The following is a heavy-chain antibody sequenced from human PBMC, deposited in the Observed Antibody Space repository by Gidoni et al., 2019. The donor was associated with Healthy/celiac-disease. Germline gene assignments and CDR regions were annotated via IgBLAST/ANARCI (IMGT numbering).Heavy chain of an antibody. Sequence: QVQLVESGGGVVQPGRSLRLSCAASGFTFSSYGMHWVRQAPGKGLGWVAVIWYDGSNKYYADSVKGRFTISRDNSKNTLYLQMNSLRAEDTAVYYCARGDVVVTATNYFDYWGQGTLVTVSS. D-gene: IGHD2-21*02. CDR1: GFTFSSYG. CDR3: ARGDVVVTATNYFDY. V-gene: IGHV3-33*01. CDR2: IWYDGSNK. J-gene: IGHJ4*02.